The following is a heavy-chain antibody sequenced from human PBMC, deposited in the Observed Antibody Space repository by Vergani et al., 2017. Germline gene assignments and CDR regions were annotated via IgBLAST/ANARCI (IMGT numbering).Heavy chain of an antibody. J-gene: IGHJ4*01. D-gene: IGHD2/OR15-2a*01. CDR1: GFTFSSYS. V-gene: IGHV3-48*01. CDR3: VKERIDLGSYFFDS. Sequence: EVQLVESGGGLVQPGGSLRLSCAASGFTFSSYSMNWVRQAPGKGLEWVSYISSSSSTISYADSVKGRFTISRDNAKSSLYLQMNSLKAEDTAIYYCVKERIDLGSYFFDSWGHGILVTVS. CDR2: ISSSSSTI.